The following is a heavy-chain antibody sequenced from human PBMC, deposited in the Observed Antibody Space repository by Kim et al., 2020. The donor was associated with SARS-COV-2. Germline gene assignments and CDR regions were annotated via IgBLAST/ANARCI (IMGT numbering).Heavy chain of an antibody. D-gene: IGHD1-1*01. V-gene: IGHV3-23*01. CDR3: AKDLPPWNPRTSYNYYGMDV. J-gene: IGHJ6*02. Sequence: RFTIARDNSKNTLYLQMNSLRAEDTAVYYCAKDLPPWNPRTSYNYYGMDVWGQGTTVTVSS.